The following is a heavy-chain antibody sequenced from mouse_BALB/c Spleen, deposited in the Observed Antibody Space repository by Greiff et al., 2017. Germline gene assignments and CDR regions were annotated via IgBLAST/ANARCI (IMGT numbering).Heavy chain of an antibody. CDR3: ARDFNGYYPY. D-gene: IGHD2-3*01. Sequence: EVQLVESGGGLVQPGGSLKLSCAASGFTFSSYGMSWVRQTPDKRLELVATINSNGGSTYYPDSVKGRFTISRDNAKNTLYLQMSSLKSEDTAMYYCARDFNGYYPYWGQGTTLTVSS. J-gene: IGHJ2*01. CDR2: INSNGGST. V-gene: IGHV5-6-3*01. CDR1: GFTFSSYG.